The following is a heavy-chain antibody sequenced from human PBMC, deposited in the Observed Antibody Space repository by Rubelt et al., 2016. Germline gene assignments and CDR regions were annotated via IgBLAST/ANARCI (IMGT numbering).Heavy chain of an antibody. CDR1: GGSISSYY. CDR3: ARTRFVMVGDRNYYYGMVV. CDR2: IYYSGST. Sequence: QVQLQESGPGLVKPSETLSLTCTVSGGSISSYYWSWIRQPPGKGLEWIGYIYYSGSTNYNPSLKSRVTISVETAKNQFSLKLSPVTAGDTAVYYWARTRFVMVGDRNYYYGMVVWGQGTTVTVS. J-gene: IGHJ6*02. D-gene: IGHD2-15*01. V-gene: IGHV4-59*08.